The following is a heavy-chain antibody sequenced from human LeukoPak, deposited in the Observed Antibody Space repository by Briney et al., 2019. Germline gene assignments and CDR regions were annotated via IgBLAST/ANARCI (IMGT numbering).Heavy chain of an antibody. Sequence: GGSLRLSCAASGFTFNSYVMSWVRQAPGKGLEWVSAISGSGGNTHYADSVKGRITISRDNSKNTLYLQVNSLRAEDTAVYYCAKTGYSSTWYGGGQDYWGQGTLVTVSS. CDR3: AKTGYSSTWYGGGQDY. J-gene: IGHJ4*02. CDR1: GFTFNSYV. CDR2: ISGSGGNT. V-gene: IGHV3-23*01. D-gene: IGHD6-13*01.